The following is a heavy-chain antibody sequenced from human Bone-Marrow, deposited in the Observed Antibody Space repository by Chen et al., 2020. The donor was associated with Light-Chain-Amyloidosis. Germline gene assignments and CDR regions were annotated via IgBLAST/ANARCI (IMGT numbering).Heavy chain of an antibody. J-gene: IGHJ4*02. Sequence: EVQPEQSGPEVKKPGEPLNISRKGAGYTFPNYWMGWVRQMPGKGLEWMGVIYPDDSDARYSPSFEGKVTISADKSITTAYLQWRSLKASDTAMYYCARRRDGYNFDYWGQGTLVTVSS. D-gene: IGHD5-12*01. CDR3: ARRRDGYNFDY. V-gene: IGHV5-51*01. CDR2: IYPDDSDA. CDR1: GYTFPNYW.